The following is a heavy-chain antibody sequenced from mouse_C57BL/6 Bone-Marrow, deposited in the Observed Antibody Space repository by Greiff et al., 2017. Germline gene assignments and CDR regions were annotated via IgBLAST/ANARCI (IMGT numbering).Heavy chain of an antibody. J-gene: IGHJ3*01. CDR3: ARERNYGSSSWFAY. CDR2: IDPSDSYT. CDR1: GYTFTSYW. Sequence: QVQLQQPGAELVMPGASVKLSCKASGYTFTSYWMHWVKQRPGQGLEWIREIDPSDSYTNYNQKFKGKSTLTVDKSSSTAYMQLSSLTSEDSAVYYCARERNYGSSSWFAYWGQGTLVTVSA. D-gene: IGHD1-1*01. V-gene: IGHV1-69*01.